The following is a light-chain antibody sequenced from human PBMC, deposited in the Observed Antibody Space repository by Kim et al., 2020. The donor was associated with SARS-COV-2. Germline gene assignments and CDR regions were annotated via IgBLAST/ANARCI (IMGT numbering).Light chain of an antibody. J-gene: IGKJ2*01. CDR3: QQFGTSPAT. V-gene: IGKV3-20*01. CDR1: LSVSSSY. Sequence: VLTQSPGTLSLSPGDRATLSCRASLSVSSSYLAWYQHRRGQAPRLLMEGAFIRATGTPDRFSGSGSGTEFILTINRLEPEDSAMYFCQQFGTSPATFGQGTKLEI. CDR2: GAF.